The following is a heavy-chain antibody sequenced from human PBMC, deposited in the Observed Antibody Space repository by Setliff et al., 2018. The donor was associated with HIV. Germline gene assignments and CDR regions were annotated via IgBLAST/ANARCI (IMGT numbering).Heavy chain of an antibody. V-gene: IGHV3-48*01. CDR2: ISSRGSTI. CDR3: VKAVIVVIPAAIFDY. CDR1: GFTFDDYG. D-gene: IGHD2-2*01. Sequence: GGSLRLSCAASGFTFDDYGMSWVRQAPGKGLEWVSYISSRGSTIYYADSVKGRFTISRDNSKNTLYLQMSSLRVEDTAVYYCVKAVIVVIPAAIFDYWGQGTLVTVSS. J-gene: IGHJ4*02.